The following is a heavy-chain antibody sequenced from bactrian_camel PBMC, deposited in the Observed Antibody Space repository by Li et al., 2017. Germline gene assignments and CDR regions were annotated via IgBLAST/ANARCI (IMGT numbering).Heavy chain of an antibody. V-gene: IGHV3S40*01. CDR2: IHSLGDSI. J-gene: IGHJ4*01. Sequence: VQLVESGGGLVQPGGSLRLSCTASGFTFSTFDMSWVRQAPGKGLEWVSRIHSLGDSIYYADSVKGRFTVSRDNAKNTLYLQMNGLKTEDTAVYYCADSGGFVWWGQGTQVTVS. D-gene: IGHD7*01. CDR1: GFTFSTFD. CDR3: ADSGGFVW.